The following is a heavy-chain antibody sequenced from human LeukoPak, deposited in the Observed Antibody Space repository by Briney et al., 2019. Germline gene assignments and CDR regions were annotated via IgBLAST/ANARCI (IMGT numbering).Heavy chain of an antibody. V-gene: IGHV3-9*01. Sequence: PGGSLRLSCAASGFTFDDHAMHWVRQAPGKGLEWVSGLSWNSGSIDYVDSVKGRFTISRDNAKNSLYLQMNSLRAEDTALYYCAKGPGMATVKRYLDYWGQGTLVTVSS. CDR2: LSWNSGSI. CDR3: AKGPGMATVKRYLDY. J-gene: IGHJ4*02. D-gene: IGHD5-24*01. CDR1: GFTFDDHA.